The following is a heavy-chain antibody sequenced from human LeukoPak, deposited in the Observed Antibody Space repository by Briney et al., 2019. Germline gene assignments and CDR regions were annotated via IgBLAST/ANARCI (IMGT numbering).Heavy chain of an antibody. V-gene: IGHV3-30-3*01. CDR1: GFTFSSYA. D-gene: IGHD3-3*01. J-gene: IGHJ4*02. CDR3: ARELEEWLSQTFDY. CDR2: ISYDRSNK. Sequence: GGSLRLSCAASGFTFSSYAMHWVRQAPGKGLEWVAVISYDRSNKYYADSVKGRFTISRDNSKNTLYLQMNSLRAEDTAVYYCARELEEWLSQTFDYWGQGTLVTVSS.